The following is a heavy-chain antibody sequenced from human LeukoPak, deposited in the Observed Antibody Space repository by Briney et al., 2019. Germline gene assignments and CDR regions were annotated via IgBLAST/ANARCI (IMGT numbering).Heavy chain of an antibody. J-gene: IGHJ4*02. D-gene: IGHD3-3*01. Sequence: TGGSLRLSCAASGFTFSSYAMSWVRQAPGKGLEWVSAISGSGGSTYYADSVKGRFTISRDNTKNSVSLQMNSLRAEDTAVYYCARSEKNYDFWTGEDYWGQGTLVTVSS. CDR3: ARSEKNYDFWTGEDY. CDR2: ISGSGGST. CDR1: GFTFSSYA. V-gene: IGHV3-23*01.